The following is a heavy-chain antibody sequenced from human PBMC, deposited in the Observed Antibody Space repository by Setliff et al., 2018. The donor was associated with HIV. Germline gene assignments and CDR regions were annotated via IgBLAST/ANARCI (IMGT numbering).Heavy chain of an antibody. V-gene: IGHV4-61*09. CDR3: ARITVTHDY. J-gene: IGHJ4*02. CDR2: IYTSGST. D-gene: IGHD4-17*01. Sequence: SETLSLTCTVSGGSISSGSYYWSWIRQPAGKGLEWIGHIYTSGSTNYNPSLKSRVTISVDTSKNQFSLKLSSVTAADTAVYYCARITVTHDYWGQGTLVTVSS. CDR1: GGSISSGSYY.